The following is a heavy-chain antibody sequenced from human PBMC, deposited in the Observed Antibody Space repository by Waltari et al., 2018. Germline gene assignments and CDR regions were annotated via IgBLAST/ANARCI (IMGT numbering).Heavy chain of an antibody. CDR3: ARLPYGSGRLGAFDI. V-gene: IGHV4-4*02. J-gene: IGHJ3*02. CDR1: GGSISSSNW. CDR2: IYHSGGT. D-gene: IGHD3-10*01. Sequence: QVQLQESGPGLVKPSGTLSLTCAVSGGSISSSNWGSWVRQPPGKGLEWMGEIYHSGGTNYNPSLKSRVTISVDKSKNQFSLKLSSVTAADTAVYYCARLPYGSGRLGAFDIWGQGTMVTVSS.